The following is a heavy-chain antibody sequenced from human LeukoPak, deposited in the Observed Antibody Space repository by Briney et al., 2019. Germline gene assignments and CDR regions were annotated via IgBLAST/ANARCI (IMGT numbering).Heavy chain of an antibody. CDR1: GGSIIGSY. CDR3: ARSRNYDSTGYNPTYYFDS. J-gene: IGHJ4*02. V-gene: IGHV4-59*01. D-gene: IGHD3-22*01. Sequence: SETLSLTCTVSGGSIIGSYWTWIRQSPGGGLEYIGYIYNTVDVNYSPSLKSRVTISIDMSRSQFSLRLKSVTAADTAIYYCARSRNYDSTGYNPTYYFDSWGQGALVTISS. CDR2: IYNTVDV.